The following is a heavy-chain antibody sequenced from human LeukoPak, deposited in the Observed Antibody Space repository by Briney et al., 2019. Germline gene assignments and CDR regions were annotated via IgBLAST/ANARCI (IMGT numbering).Heavy chain of an antibody. V-gene: IGHV3-23*01. Sequence: GGSLRLSCAASGFTFNSYAMSWVRQAPGKGLEWVSAISGSGASTYYADAVKGRFTISRDNSKNTLYLQMNSLRAEDTALYFCAKRLAVLGPYFDSWGQGALVTVSS. CDR2: ISGSGAST. CDR3: AKRLAVLGPYFDS. D-gene: IGHD2/OR15-2a*01. CDR1: GFTFNSYA. J-gene: IGHJ4*02.